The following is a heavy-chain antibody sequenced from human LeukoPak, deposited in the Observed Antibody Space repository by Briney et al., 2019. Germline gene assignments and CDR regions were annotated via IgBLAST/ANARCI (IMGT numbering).Heavy chain of an antibody. J-gene: IGHJ6*02. Sequence: SETLSLTCAVYGGSFSGYYWSWIRQPPGKGLEWIGEINHSGSTNYNPSLKSRVTISVDTSKSQFSLKLSSVTAADTAVYYCARMAGWSPYYYYYYGMDVWGQGTTVTVSS. CDR3: ARMAGWSPYYYYYYGMDV. CDR1: GGSFSGYY. D-gene: IGHD6-19*01. V-gene: IGHV4-34*01. CDR2: INHSGST.